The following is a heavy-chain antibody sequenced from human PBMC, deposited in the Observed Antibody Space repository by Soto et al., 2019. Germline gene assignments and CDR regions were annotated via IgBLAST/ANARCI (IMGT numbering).Heavy chain of an antibody. V-gene: IGHV1-58*01. CDR2: IVVGSGNT. J-gene: IGHJ6*02. Sequence: SVKVSCKASGFTFSSTALQWVRQARGQRLEWIGWIVVGSGNTNYAQKFQQRVTITRDMSTSTAYMELSSLRSEDTAVYYCAGGGFGRLLYYPSQSYYDMDVWGQGTTVTVSS. D-gene: IGHD3-10*01. CDR1: GFTFSSTA. CDR3: AGGGFGRLLYYPSQSYYDMDV.